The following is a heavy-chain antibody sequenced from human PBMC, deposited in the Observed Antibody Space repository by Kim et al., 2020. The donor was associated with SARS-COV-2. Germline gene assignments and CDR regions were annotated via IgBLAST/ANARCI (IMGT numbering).Heavy chain of an antibody. CDR2: ISSSSSYT. V-gene: IGHV3-11*05. D-gene: IGHD3-16*02. CDR1: GFTFSDYY. CDR3: ARVGYDYVWGSYRDYYYYYGVDV. Sequence: GGSLRLSCAASGFTFSDYYMSWIRQAPGKGLEWVSYISSSSSYTNYADSVKGRFTISRDNAKNSLYLQMNSLRAEDTAVYYCARVGYDYVWGSYRDYYYYYGVDVWPRDHGHRLL. J-gene: IGHJ6*02.